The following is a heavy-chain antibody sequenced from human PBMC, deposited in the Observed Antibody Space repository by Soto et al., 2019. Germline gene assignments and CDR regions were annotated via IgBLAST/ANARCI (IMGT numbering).Heavy chain of an antibody. CDR3: ARASDSSGYAHY. CDR1: GVNISSPHHN. V-gene: IGHV4-30-4*01. CDR2: IHYSGTT. D-gene: IGHD3-22*01. J-gene: IGHJ4*02. Sequence: SVPLSHTCTFSGVNISSPHHNLSWIRQYPGKGLEWIGFIHYSGTTYYNPSLKSRVAISVDTSRNDFSLRLSSVTAADTAVYYCARASDSSGYAHYWGQGTLVTVSS.